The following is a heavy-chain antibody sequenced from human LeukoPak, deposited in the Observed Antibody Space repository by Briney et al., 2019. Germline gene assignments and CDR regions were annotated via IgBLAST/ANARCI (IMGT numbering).Heavy chain of an antibody. D-gene: IGHD6-19*01. CDR3: ARDSVAVAGLGDYFDY. Sequence: SETLSLTCTVSGGSISSYYWSWIRQPPGKGLERIGSIYYSGSTYYNPSLKSRVTISVDTSKNQFSLKLSSVTAADTAVYYCARDSVAVAGLGDYFDYWGQGTLVTVSS. J-gene: IGHJ4*02. CDR1: GGSISSYY. CDR2: IYYSGST. V-gene: IGHV4-59*12.